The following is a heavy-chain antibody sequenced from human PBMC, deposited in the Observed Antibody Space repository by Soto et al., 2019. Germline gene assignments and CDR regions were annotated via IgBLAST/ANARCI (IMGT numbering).Heavy chain of an antibody. Sequence: ASVKVSFKASGYTFTSYYMHWVRQAPGQGLEWMGIINPSGGSTSYAQKFQGRVTMTRDTSTSTVYMELSSLRSEDTAVYYCARDALLDYGGNRGDAFDIWGQGTMVTVSS. V-gene: IGHV1-46*01. D-gene: IGHD4-17*01. CDR2: INPSGGST. CDR3: ARDALLDYGGNRGDAFDI. CDR1: GYTFTSYY. J-gene: IGHJ3*02.